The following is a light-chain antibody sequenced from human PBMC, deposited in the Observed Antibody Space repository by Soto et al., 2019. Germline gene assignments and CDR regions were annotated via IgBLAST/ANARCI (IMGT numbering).Light chain of an antibody. Sequence: EIVMTQSPATLSVSPGERATLSCRASRSVSSNLAWYQQKPGQAPCLLIYGASTRATGIPARFSGSGSGTEFTLTISSLQSEDFAVYYCQQYNDSPTFDQGTKVEIK. J-gene: IGKJ1*01. CDR2: GAS. CDR3: QQYNDSPT. V-gene: IGKV3D-15*01. CDR1: RSVSSN.